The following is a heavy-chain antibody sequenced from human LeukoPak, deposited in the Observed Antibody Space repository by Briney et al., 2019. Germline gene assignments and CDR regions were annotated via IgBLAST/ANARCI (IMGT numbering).Heavy chain of an antibody. J-gene: IGHJ6*02. CDR3: ARDIYSDFWSGYYPPYYFYGMDV. CDR2: ISSGSTYI. CDR1: GFTFTNYS. D-gene: IGHD3-3*01. V-gene: IGHV3-21*01. Sequence: GSLRLSCAASGFTFTNYSMNWVRQAPGKGLEWVSSISSGSTYIFYADSVKGRFTISRDNAKNSLSLQMNSLRAKDPAVYYCARDIYSDFWSGYYPPYYFYGMDVWGQGTTVTVSS.